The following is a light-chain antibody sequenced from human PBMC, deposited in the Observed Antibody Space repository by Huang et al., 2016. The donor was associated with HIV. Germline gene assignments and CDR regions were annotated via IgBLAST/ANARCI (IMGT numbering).Light chain of an antibody. V-gene: IGKV1-33*01. Sequence: DIQMTQSPSSLSASVGDRVTITCQASQDITNYLNWYQQKPGKAPELLIYDASNLEIGVPSRVSGSGSGTDFTFTISSLQPEDIATYYCQQFANLPLTFGGGTEVEIK. CDR2: DAS. CDR1: QDITNY. J-gene: IGKJ4*01. CDR3: QQFANLPLT.